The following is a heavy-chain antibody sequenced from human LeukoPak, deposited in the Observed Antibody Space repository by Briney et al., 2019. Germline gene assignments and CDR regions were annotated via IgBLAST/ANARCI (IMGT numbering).Heavy chain of an antibody. CDR2: INHSGST. CDR1: GGSFSGYX. Sequence: PSETXXLTXAXXGGSFSGYXWSWIRQPPGKGLEWIGEINHSGSTNYNPSLKSGVTISVEKSKKQFSLKLSSVTAADTAVYYCARGAAADYWGQGTLVTVSS. D-gene: IGHD6-25*01. J-gene: IGHJ4*02. V-gene: IGHV4-34*01. CDR3: ARGAAADY.